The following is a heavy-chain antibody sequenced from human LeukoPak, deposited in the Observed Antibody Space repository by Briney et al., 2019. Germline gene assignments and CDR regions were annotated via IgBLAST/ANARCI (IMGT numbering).Heavy chain of an antibody. J-gene: IGHJ5*02. V-gene: IGHV4-34*01. CDR3: ARDVGDCSGGSCYSWFDP. CDR1: GGSFSGYY. Sequence: PSETLSLTCAVYGGSFSGYYWSWIRQPPGKGLEWIGEINHSGSTNYNPSLKSRVTKSVDMSKNQFSLKLSSVTAADTAVYYCARDVGDCSGGSCYSWFDPWGQGTLVTVSS. CDR2: INHSGST. D-gene: IGHD2-15*01.